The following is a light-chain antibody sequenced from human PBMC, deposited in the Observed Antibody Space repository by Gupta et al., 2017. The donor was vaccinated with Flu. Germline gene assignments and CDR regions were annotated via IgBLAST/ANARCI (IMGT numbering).Light chain of an antibody. J-gene: IGKJ1*01. CDR1: QSIGTS. V-gene: IGKV6-21*01. CDR2: YAS. CDR3: HQSRTLPWT. Sequence: EIVLTQSPDFQSVTPKEKVTITCRASQSIGTSLHWYQQKPDQSPKLLIKYASQSFSGVPSRFSGSGSGTDFTLTINGLEAEDTATYYCHQSRTLPWTFGQGTKVEIK.